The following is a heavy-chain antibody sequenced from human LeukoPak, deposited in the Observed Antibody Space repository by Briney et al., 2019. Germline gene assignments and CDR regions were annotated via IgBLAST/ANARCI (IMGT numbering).Heavy chain of an antibody. D-gene: IGHD6-19*01. V-gene: IGHV4-4*07. Sequence: SETLSLTCNVSADFFSSYYWSWLRQPAGKGPQWIGRISAYGGTNYSPSLTGRVTLSLDTSKQQLSLKISSKTAADTAVYYCARDLSSGWYYLDPWGQGALVTVSS. J-gene: IGHJ4*01. CDR3: ARDLSSGWYYLDP. CDR1: ADFFSSYY. CDR2: ISAYGGT.